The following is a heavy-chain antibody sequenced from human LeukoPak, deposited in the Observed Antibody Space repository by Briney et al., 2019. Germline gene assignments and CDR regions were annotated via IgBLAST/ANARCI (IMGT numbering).Heavy chain of an antibody. D-gene: IGHD2-2*01. CDR1: GFTFSSYS. J-gene: IGHJ6*02. Sequence: PGGSLRLSCAASGFTFSSYSMNWVRQAPGKGLEWVSYINSSSSTIYYADSVKGRFTISRDNAKNSLYLQMNSLRDEDTAVYYCARDPRIVVVPVYYYYGMDVWGQGTTVTVSS. V-gene: IGHV3-48*02. CDR3: ARDPRIVVVPVYYYYGMDV. CDR2: INSSSSTI.